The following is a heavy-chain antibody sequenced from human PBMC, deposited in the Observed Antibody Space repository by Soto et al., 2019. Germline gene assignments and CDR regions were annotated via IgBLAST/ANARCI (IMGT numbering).Heavy chain of an antibody. CDR3: AREGVRGMDA. Sequence: QVQLVQSGAEVKKPGASVKVSCKASGYTFTSYDINWVRQATGQGLEWMGWMNPNSANTGYAQKFQGRDTMTRNTSISTACMGLSSLGSKDAAVYSRAREGVRGMDAAGQETMDTVAS. V-gene: IGHV1-8*01. CDR2: MNPNSANT. CDR1: GYTFTSYD. D-gene: IGHD3-16*01. J-gene: IGHJ6*02.